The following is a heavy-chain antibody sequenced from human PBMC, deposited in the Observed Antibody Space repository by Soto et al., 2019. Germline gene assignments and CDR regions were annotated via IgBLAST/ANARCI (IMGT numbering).Heavy chain of an antibody. CDR1: GASINNYY. J-gene: IGHJ4*02. Sequence: PSETLSLTCSVSGASINNYYWSWIRQPPGKGLEWIGYVYYTGSTSTKYNPSLQSRVAMSVDSSKNQFSLKLTSMTAADTAIYYCAKYRRTDAEGYRLDFWGPGTRVTVSS. CDR2: VYYTGSTST. CDR3: AKYRRTDAEGYRLDF. V-gene: IGHV4-59*01. D-gene: IGHD5-12*01.